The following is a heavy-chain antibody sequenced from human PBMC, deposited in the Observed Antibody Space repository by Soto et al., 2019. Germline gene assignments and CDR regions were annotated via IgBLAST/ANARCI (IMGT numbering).Heavy chain of an antibody. Sequence: SETLSLTCAVYGGSFSAYYWSWIRQPPGKGLEWIGEINHGGSTNYNPSLKSRVTISLDTPKNQFSLKLNSVTAADTAVYYCARGYGSGSYWAYWGQGTLVTVYS. V-gene: IGHV4-34*01. J-gene: IGHJ4*02. D-gene: IGHD3-10*01. CDR1: GGSFSAYY. CDR3: ARGYGSGSYWAY. CDR2: INHGGST.